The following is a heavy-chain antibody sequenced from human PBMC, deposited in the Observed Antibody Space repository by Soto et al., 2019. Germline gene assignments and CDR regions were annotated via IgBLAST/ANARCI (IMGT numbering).Heavy chain of an antibody. CDR2: IIPIFGTA. D-gene: IGHD4-4*01. Sequence: ASVKVSCKASGGAFSSYAISWVRQAPGQGLEWMGGIIPIFGTANYAQKFQGRVTITADESTSTAYMELSSLRSEDTAVYHCASLSGNYVSYYCYYGMDVWGQGTTVTVSS. CDR3: ASLSGNYVSYYCYYGMDV. V-gene: IGHV1-69*13. CDR1: GGAFSSYA. J-gene: IGHJ6*02.